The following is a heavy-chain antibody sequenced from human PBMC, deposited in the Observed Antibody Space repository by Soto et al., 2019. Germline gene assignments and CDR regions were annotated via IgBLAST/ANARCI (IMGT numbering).Heavy chain of an antibody. V-gene: IGHV4-31*03. Sequence: SETLSLTCTVSGGSISSGGYYWSWIRQHPGRGLEWIGYIYYSGSTYYNPSLKSRVTISVDTSKNQFSLKLSSVTAADTAVYYCARYDYGNQEVRNVLAPWGKGTLVPVS. J-gene: IGHJ5*02. D-gene: IGHD4-4*01. CDR2: IYYSGST. CDR1: GGSISSGGYY. CDR3: ARYDYGNQEVRNVLAP.